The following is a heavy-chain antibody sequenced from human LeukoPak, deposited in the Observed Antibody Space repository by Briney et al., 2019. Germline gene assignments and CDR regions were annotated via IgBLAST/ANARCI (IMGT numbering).Heavy chain of an antibody. CDR3: ARRYCSGGSCSFDY. V-gene: IGHV5-51*01. D-gene: IGHD2-15*01. Sequence: GESLKIFCWGSGYSFTSYWIGWVRQMPGEGVEWMVIIYPGDSDTRYSPSFQGQVTISADKSISTAYLQWSSRKAADTAMYYCARRYCSGGSCSFDYWGQGTLVTVSS. CDR1: GYSFTSYW. J-gene: IGHJ4*02. CDR2: IYPGDSDT.